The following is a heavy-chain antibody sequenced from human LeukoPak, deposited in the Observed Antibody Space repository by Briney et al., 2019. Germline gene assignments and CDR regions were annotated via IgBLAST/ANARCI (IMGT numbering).Heavy chain of an antibody. CDR1: GSSMSIYY. V-gene: IGHV4-59*01. D-gene: IGHD3-22*01. CDR3: ARINYFDSSGYYTGDY. Sequence: SETLSLTCTVSGSSMSIYYWSWIRQAPGKGLEWIGYIYYSGSTNYNPSLRSRVTISLDSSKNQFSLRLSSVTAADTAVYFCARINYFDSSGYYTGDYWGQGTLVTVSS. CDR2: IYYSGST. J-gene: IGHJ4*02.